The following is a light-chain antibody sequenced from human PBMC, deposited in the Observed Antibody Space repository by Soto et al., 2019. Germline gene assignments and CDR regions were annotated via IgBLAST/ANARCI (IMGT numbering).Light chain of an antibody. CDR3: SSYAGTNNLV. CDR2: DVS. V-gene: IGLV2-8*01. Sequence: QSVLTQPPSASGSPGQSVTISCTGTSSDVGAYNYVSWYQQHPGKAPKLMIYDVSKRPSGVPDRFSGSKSGSTASLTVSGLQAEDEGDYYCSSYAGTNNLVFGGGTKLTVL. CDR1: SSDVGAYNY. J-gene: IGLJ2*01.